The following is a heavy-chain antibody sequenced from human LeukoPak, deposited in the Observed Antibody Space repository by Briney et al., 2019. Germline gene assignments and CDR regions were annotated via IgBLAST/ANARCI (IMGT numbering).Heavy chain of an antibody. CDR2: VSSGGGT. V-gene: IGHV3-53*01. J-gene: IGHJ4*02. CDR1: GITVSSNY. Sequence: PGGSLRLSCAASGITVSSNYMSWVRKAPSKGQELVSVVSSGGGTYYADSVKGRFIISRDNSKNTLYLQMNSLRAEDTAVYYCARDTPPDYWGQRTLVTVSS. CDR3: ARDTPPDY.